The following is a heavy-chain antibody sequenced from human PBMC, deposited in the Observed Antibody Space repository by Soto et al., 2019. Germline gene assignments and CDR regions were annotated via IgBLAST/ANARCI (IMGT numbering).Heavy chain of an antibody. CDR2: IYYSGST. Sequence: PSETLSLTXTVSGGSISSSSYYWGWIRQPPGKGLEWIGSIYYSGSTYYNPSLKSRVTISVDTSKNQFSLKLSSVTAADTAVYYCARHFTGALWGGWFDPWGQGTLVTVSS. V-gene: IGHV4-39*01. J-gene: IGHJ5*02. CDR1: GGSISSSSYY. CDR3: ARHFTGALWGGWFDP. D-gene: IGHD3-9*01.